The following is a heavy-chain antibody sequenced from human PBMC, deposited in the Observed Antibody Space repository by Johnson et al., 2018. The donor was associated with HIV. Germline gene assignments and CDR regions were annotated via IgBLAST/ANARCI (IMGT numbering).Heavy chain of an antibody. CDR1: GFSVSNNY. J-gene: IGHJ3*02. D-gene: IGHD6-13*01. CDR2: IYSGGST. Sequence: VHLVESGGLVQSGGSLSLSCGASGFSVSNNYMSWVRQAPGKGLDWVSVIYSGGSTYYADSVTGRFTISRDNSKNTVYLQMNSLRAEDTAIYFCARDKSKVTSAPDQEAFDIWGQGTMVTVSS. V-gene: IGHV3-66*01. CDR3: ARDKSKVTSAPDQEAFDI.